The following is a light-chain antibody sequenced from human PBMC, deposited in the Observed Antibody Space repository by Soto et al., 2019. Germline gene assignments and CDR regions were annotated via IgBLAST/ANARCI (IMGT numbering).Light chain of an antibody. V-gene: IGKV1-39*01. CDR1: QSISSY. Sequence: DIQITQSPSSLSASVGDRVTITCRASQSISSYLNWYQQKPGKAPKLLIYAASSLQSGVPSRFSGSGSGTDFTLTISSLQPEDVATYYCQNYDKESPATFGQGTKVDIK. J-gene: IGKJ1*01. CDR2: AAS. CDR3: QNYDKESPAT.